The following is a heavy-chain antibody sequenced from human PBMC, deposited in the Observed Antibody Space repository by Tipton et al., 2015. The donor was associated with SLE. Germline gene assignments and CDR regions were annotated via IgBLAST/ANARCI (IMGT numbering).Heavy chain of an antibody. CDR2: IRSRAYLETT. CDR1: GFTFGDHA. CDR3: ARVIGLGTPQYYYYMDV. D-gene: IGHD4-23*01. J-gene: IGHJ6*03. Sequence: SLRLSCTASGFTFGDHAMSWVRQAPGKGLEWVGCIRSRAYLETTQYAASIRGRFTISRDNSKDIVYLQMNSLRAEDTALYYCARVIGLGTPQYYYYMDVWGKGTTVTVSS. V-gene: IGHV3-49*04.